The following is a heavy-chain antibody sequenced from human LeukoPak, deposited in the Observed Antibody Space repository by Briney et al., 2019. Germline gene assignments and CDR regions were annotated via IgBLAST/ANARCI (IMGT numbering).Heavy chain of an antibody. J-gene: IGHJ4*02. V-gene: IGHV3-30*03. Sequence: GGSLRLSCAASGFTFSDYGMHWVRQAPGKGLEWVAVMSYEGTNKYYADSVKGRFTISRDNSKNTLYLQMNSLRAEDTAVYYCARYGDYGFDYWGQGTLVTVSS. D-gene: IGHD4-17*01. CDR1: GFTFSDYG. CDR3: ARYGDYGFDY. CDR2: MSYEGTNK.